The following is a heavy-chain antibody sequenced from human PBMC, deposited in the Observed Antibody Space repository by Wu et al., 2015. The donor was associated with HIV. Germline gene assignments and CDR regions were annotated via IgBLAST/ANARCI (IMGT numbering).Heavy chain of an antibody. CDR2: IIPIFGTA. CDR3: ARLQSLKWVFTYVRLRNLTGSGTGTGNRRFGTRTRSFPTTVPTPN. Sequence: QVQLVQSGAEVKKPGSSVKVSCKASGGTFSRDAISWVRQAPGQGLEWMGRIIPIFGTANYAQKFQGRVTITADESTSTAYMELSSLRSEDTAVYYCARLQSLKWVFTYVRLRNLTGSGTGTGNRRFGTRTRSFPTTVPTPNRDPGT. V-gene: IGHV1-69*13. J-gene: IGHJ4*02. D-gene: IGHD1-14*01. CDR1: GGTFSRDA.